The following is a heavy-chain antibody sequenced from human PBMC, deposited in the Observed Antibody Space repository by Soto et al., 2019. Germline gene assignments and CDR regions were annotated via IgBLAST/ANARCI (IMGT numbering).Heavy chain of an antibody. CDR3: ARDGCSSTSCYTGGGGDAFDI. Sequence: QVQLVQSGAEVKKPGSSVKVSCKASGGTFSSYAISWVRQAPGQGLEWMGGIIPIFGTANYAKKFQGRVTITADKSTSTAYMELSSLRSADTAVYYCARDGCSSTSCYTGGGGDAFDIWGQGTLVTVSS. J-gene: IGHJ3*02. CDR1: GGTFSSYA. V-gene: IGHV1-69*06. D-gene: IGHD2-2*02. CDR2: IIPIFGTA.